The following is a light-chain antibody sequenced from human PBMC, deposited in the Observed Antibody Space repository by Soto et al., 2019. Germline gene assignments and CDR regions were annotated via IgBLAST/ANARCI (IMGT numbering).Light chain of an antibody. CDR3: EKYNRYSRT. Sequence: DIQMTQSPSTLSASVGDRVTITCRASQSISSCVAWYQQKPGQDPKLLIYKASSLGSGVPSRFSGSGSGNALSLTISRLQHKDFATYYCEKYNRYSRTLGQGPKLQI. J-gene: IGKJ2*01. CDR1: QSISSC. V-gene: IGKV1-5*03. CDR2: KAS.